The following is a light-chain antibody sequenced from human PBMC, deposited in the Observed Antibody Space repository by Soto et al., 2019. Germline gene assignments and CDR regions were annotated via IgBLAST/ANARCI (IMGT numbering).Light chain of an antibody. CDR2: DVS. Sequence: QSALTQPRSASGSPGQSVTISCTGTSSDIGGYNYVSWYQQHPDKAPKLMIYDVSKRPSGVPDRFSGSKSGNTASLTISGLQDEDEAEYYCCSYAGSYTLVFGGGTKVTVL. J-gene: IGLJ2*01. V-gene: IGLV2-11*01. CDR3: CSYAGSYTLV. CDR1: SSDIGGYNY.